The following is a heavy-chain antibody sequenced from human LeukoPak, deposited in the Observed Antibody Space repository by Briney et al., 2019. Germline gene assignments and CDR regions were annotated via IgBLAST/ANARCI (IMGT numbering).Heavy chain of an antibody. Sequence: ASVKVSCKASGGTFSSYAISWVRQAPGQGLEWMGGIIPIFGTANYAQKFQGRVTITADESTSTAYMELSSLRSEDTAVYYCARDLPTVTPGVWFDPWGQGTLVTVSS. V-gene: IGHV1-69*13. CDR3: ARDLPTVTPGVWFDP. CDR2: IIPIFGTA. J-gene: IGHJ5*02. D-gene: IGHD4-17*01. CDR1: GGTFSSYA.